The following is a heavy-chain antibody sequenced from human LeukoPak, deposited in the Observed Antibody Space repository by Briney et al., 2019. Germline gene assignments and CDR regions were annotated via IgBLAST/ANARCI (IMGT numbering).Heavy chain of an antibody. CDR1: GGSISSSSYY. CDR3: ASSAELPKYYFDY. Sequence: PSETLSLTCTVSGGSISSSSYYWGWIRQPPGKGLEWIGSIYYSGGTYYNPSLKSRVTISVDTSKNQFSLKLSSVTAADTAVYYCASSAELPKYYFDYWGQGTLVTVSS. D-gene: IGHD1-26*01. CDR2: IYYSGGT. J-gene: IGHJ4*02. V-gene: IGHV4-39*01.